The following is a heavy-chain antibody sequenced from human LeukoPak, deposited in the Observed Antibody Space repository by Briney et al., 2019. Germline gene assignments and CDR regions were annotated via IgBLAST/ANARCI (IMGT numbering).Heavy chain of an antibody. J-gene: IGHJ4*02. V-gene: IGHV3-33*01. D-gene: IGHD5-18*01. CDR2: IWYDGSNK. CDR1: GFTFSSSG. CDR3: ARGKRGFIYGSDF. Sequence: PGGSLRLSCAASGFTFSSSGMHWVRQAPGKGLEWVALIWYDGSNKYYADSVKGRFSISRDNSKSTLSLQMNSLRVEDTALYYCARGKRGFIYGSDFWGQGTLVTVSS.